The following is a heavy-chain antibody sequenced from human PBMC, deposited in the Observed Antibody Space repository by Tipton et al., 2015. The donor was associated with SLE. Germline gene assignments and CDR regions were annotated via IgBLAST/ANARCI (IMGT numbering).Heavy chain of an antibody. J-gene: IGHJ4*02. CDR3: ARDSSGYDY. CDR1: GFTFSTFW. D-gene: IGHD3-22*01. CDR2: IKEDGSEE. V-gene: IGHV3-7*03. Sequence: GSLRLSCAASGFTFSTFWMSWVRQAPGKGLEWVANIKEDGSEEYYVDSVKGRFTISRDNAKNSLYLQMNSVRAEDTAVYYCARDSSGYDYWGQGTLVPVSS.